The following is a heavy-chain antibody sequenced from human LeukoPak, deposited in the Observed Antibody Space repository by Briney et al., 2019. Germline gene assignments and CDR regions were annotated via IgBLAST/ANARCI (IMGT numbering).Heavy chain of an antibody. CDR3: ARALIGYYFDY. CDR2: VSNSGDYI. CDR1: GFIFSSYR. Sequence: PGGSLRLSCAASGFIFSSYRMNWVRQAPGKGLEWVSSVSNSGDYIHYADSVKGRFTISRDNSKNSLYLLMNSLRAEDTAVYYCARALIGYYFDYWGQGTLVTVSS. V-gene: IGHV3-21*06. D-gene: IGHD2-8*01. J-gene: IGHJ4*02.